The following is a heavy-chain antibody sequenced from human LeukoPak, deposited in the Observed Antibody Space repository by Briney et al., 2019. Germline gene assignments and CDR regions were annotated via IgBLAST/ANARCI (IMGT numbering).Heavy chain of an antibody. Sequence: SETLSLTCTVSVGSLTNYCWSWIRQPPGKGLEWIGFSYYNGNTNYNPSLKSRVTISVDMSKNQFSLKLSSVTAADTAVYYCARAVSGAFDIWGQGTMVTVSS. J-gene: IGHJ3*02. CDR2: SYYNGNT. CDR1: VGSLTNYC. CDR3: ARAVSGAFDI. V-gene: IGHV4-59*01.